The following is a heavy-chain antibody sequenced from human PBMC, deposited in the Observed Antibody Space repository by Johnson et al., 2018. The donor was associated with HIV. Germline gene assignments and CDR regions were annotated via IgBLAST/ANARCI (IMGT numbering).Heavy chain of an antibody. V-gene: IGHV3-7*01. Sequence: VQLVESGGGLVQPGGSLRLSCAASGFTFSTYWMSWVRQAPGKGLEWVANIKQDGSEKNYVDSVKGRFTISRDNAKNSLYLQMNSLRAEDTAVYYCTTMSALWFGDLHVFGDGFDIWGQGTMVTVSS. CDR3: TTMSALWFGDLHVFGDGFDI. J-gene: IGHJ3*02. CDR2: IKQDGSEK. CDR1: GFTFSTYW. D-gene: IGHD3-10*01.